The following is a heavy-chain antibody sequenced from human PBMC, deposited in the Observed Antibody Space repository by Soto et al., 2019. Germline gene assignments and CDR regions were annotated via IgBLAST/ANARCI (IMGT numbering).Heavy chain of an antibody. CDR2: ISYDGRNK. J-gene: IGHJ6*02. CDR1: GFTFSSYG. Sequence: QVQLVESGGGVVQPGRSLRLSCAASGFTFSSYGMHWVRQAPGKGLEWVAVISYDGRNKYYADAVKGRFTISRDNSKNTLYLQMCSLRAEDTAVYYCVKDGSSGWPYFYDMDVWGQGTTVTVSS. D-gene: IGHD6-19*01. V-gene: IGHV3-30*18. CDR3: VKDGSSGWPYFYDMDV.